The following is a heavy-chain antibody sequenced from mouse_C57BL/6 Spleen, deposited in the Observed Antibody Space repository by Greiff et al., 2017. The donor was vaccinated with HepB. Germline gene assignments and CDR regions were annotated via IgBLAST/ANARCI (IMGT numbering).Heavy chain of an antibody. CDR3: AREGWLPLAMDY. Sequence: VKLQESGAELVRPGASVKLSCKASGYTFTDYYINWVKQRPGQGLEWIARIYPGSGNTYYNEKFKGKATLTAEKSSSTAYMQLSSLTSEDSAVYFCAREGWLPLAMDYWGQGTSVTVSS. CDR2: IYPGSGNT. V-gene: IGHV1-76*01. CDR1: GYTFTDYY. J-gene: IGHJ4*01. D-gene: IGHD2-3*01.